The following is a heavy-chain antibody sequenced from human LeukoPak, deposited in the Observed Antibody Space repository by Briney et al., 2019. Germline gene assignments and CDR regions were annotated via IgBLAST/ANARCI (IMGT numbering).Heavy chain of an antibody. J-gene: IGHJ4*02. Sequence: GGSLRLSCAASGFTFSSYWMSWVRQAPGKGLEWVANIKQDGSEKHYVDSVKGRLTISRDNAKNLLYLHMNSLRVEDTAVYYCAGGPGFLIDCWGQGTLVTVSS. CDR1: GFTFSSYW. CDR2: IKQDGSEK. V-gene: IGHV3-7*01. D-gene: IGHD3-3*01. CDR3: AGGPGFLIDC.